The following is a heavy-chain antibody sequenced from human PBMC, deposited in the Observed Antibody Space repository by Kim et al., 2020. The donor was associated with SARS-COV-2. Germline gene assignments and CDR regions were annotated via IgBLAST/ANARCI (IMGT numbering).Heavy chain of an antibody. V-gene: IGHV3-30*18. J-gene: IGHJ6*02. CDR2: ISYDGSNK. CDR3: AKDYAVVPAAIAEAGGMDV. CDR1: GFTFSSYG. Sequence: GGSLRLSCAASGFTFSSYGMHWVRQAPGKGLEWVAVISYDGSNKYYADSVKGRFTISRYNSKNTLYLQMNSLRAEDTAVYYCAKDYAVVPAAIAEAGGMDVWGQGTTVTVSS. D-gene: IGHD2-2*01.